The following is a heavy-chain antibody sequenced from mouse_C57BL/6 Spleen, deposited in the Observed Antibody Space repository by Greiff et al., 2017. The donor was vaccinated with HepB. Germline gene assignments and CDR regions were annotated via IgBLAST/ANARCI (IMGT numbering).Heavy chain of an antibody. CDR1: GYAFSSSW. J-gene: IGHJ2*01. V-gene: IGHV1-82*01. D-gene: IGHD1-1*01. Sequence: QVQLQQSGPELVKPGASVKISCKASGYAFSSSWMNWVKQRPGKGLEWIGRIYPGDGDTNYNGKFKGKATLTADKSSSTAYMQLSSLTSEDSAVYFCARINYYGSSSPFDYWGQGTTLTVSS. CDR3: ARINYYGSSSPFDY. CDR2: IYPGDGDT.